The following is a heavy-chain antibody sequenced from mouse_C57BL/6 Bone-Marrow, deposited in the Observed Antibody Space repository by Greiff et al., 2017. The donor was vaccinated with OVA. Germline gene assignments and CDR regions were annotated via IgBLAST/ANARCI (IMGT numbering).Heavy chain of an antibody. J-gene: IGHJ4*01. CDR2: IDPSDSYT. CDR1: GYTFTSYW. V-gene: IGHV1-69*01. D-gene: IGHD2-2*01. CDR3: ARWFSRAMDY. Sequence: QVQLQQPGAELVMPGASMKLSCKASGYTFTSYWMHWVKQRPGQGLEWIGEIDPSDSYTNYNQKFKGKSTLTVDKSSSTAYMQLSSLTSEDSAVYYCARWFSRAMDYWGQGTSVTVSS.